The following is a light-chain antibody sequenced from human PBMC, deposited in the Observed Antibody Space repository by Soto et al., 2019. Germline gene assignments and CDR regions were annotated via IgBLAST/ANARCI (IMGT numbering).Light chain of an antibody. CDR3: QQYNSYSWT. CDR1: HSISNW. J-gene: IGKJ1*01. CDR2: DAS. Sequence: DIQMTQSPSTLSASVGDRVTITCRASHSISNWLAWYQQKPGKAPKLLIYDASSLESGVPSRFSGSGSGTEFTLTITSLQPDDFATYYCQQYNSYSWTFGQGTKVEVK. V-gene: IGKV1-5*01.